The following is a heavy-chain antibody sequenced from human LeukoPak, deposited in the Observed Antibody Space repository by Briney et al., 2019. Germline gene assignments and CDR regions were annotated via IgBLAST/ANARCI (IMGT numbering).Heavy chain of an antibody. J-gene: IGHJ4*02. V-gene: IGHV3-30-3*01. CDR2: ISSDGTNK. CDR3: ARGAYEIVVVTAPTY. D-gene: IGHD2-21*02. Sequence: PGGSLRLSCAASGFTFSSYTIHWVRQAPGKGLEWVAVISSDGTNKYYADSVKGRFTISRDNSKNTLYLQMSSLRVGDTAVYYCARGAYEIVVVTAPTYWGQGTLVTVSS. CDR1: GFTFSSYT.